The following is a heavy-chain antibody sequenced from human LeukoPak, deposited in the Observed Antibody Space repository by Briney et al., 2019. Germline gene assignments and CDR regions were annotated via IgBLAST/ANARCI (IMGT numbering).Heavy chain of an antibody. D-gene: IGHD6-19*01. J-gene: IGHJ4*02. CDR2: ISYDGSNK. CDR1: GFTFSSYA. CDR3: AREFSVAGTFDY. V-gene: IGHV3-30-3*01. Sequence: GGFLRLSCAASGFTFSSYAMHWVRQAPGKGLEWVAVISYDGSNKYYADSVKGRFTISRDNSKNTLYLQMNSLRAEDTAVYYCAREFSVAGTFDYWGQGTLVTVSS.